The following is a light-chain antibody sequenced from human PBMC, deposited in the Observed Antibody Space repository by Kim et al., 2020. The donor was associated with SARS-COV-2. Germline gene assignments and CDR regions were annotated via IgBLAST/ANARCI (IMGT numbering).Light chain of an antibody. CDR1: SSNSGGNT. Sequence: GQGVTFSCSGGSSNSGGNTVNWYRQLPGTAPKLLIHSNSERHSGVPDRFSGSKSDTSASLAISELQSEDEAAYYCASWDDRLNAYVFGSGTKVTVL. V-gene: IGLV1-44*01. CDR2: SNS. CDR3: ASWDDRLNAYV. J-gene: IGLJ1*01.